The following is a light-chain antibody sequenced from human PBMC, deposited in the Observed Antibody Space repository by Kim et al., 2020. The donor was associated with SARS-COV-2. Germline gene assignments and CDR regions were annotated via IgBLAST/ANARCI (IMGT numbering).Light chain of an antibody. CDR3: QHYGSS. CDR1: QSVSSSY. V-gene: IGKV3-20*01. J-gene: IGKJ2*01. CDR2: GAS. Sequence: EIVLTQSPGTLSLSPGERATLSCRTSQSVSSSYLAWYHQKPGQAPRLLIYGASSRATGIPDRFSCSGSGTNFTLTISRLEPEDFAVYFCQHYGSSFGQGTKLEIK.